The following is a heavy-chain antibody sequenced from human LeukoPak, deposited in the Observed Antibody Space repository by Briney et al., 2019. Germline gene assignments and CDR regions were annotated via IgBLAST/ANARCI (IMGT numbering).Heavy chain of an antibody. D-gene: IGHD3-10*01. Sequence: GGSLRLSCAASGFTFSSYSMNWVRQAPGKGLGWVSPISSSSSYIYYADSVKGRFTISRDNAKNSLYLQMNSLRAEDTAVYYCARDRANYGMDVWGQGSTVTVSS. CDR2: ISSSSSYI. V-gene: IGHV3-21*01. CDR1: GFTFSSYS. J-gene: IGHJ6*02. CDR3: ARDRANYGMDV.